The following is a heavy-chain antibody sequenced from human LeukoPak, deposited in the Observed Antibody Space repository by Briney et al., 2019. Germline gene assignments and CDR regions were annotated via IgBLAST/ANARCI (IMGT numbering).Heavy chain of an antibody. CDR3: ATTYESRVEQQLVRGYFQH. J-gene: IGHJ1*01. CDR2: IKQDGSEK. V-gene: IGHV3-7*01. Sequence: GGSLRLSCAASGFTFSSYWMSWVRQAPGKGLEWVANIKQDGSEKYYVYSVKGRFTISRDNAKNSLYLQMNSLRAEDTAVYYCATTYESRVEQQLVRGYFQHWGQGTLVTVSS. CDR1: GFTFSSYW. D-gene: IGHD6-13*01.